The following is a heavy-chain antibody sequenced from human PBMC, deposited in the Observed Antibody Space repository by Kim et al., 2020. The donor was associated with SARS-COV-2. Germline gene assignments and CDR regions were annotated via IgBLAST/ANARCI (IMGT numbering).Heavy chain of an antibody. Sequence: NPSLKSRVTTSIDTSENQFYLKLSSVTAADTAVYYCARGRGSSRGYFFEYWGQGTLVTVSS. V-gene: IGHV4-4*07. J-gene: IGHJ4*02. CDR3: ARGRGSSRGYFFEY. D-gene: IGHD6-6*01.